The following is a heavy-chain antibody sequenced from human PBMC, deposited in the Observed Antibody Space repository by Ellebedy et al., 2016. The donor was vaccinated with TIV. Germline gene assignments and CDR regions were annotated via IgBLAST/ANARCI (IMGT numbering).Heavy chain of an antibody. V-gene: IGHV3-48*04. CDR3: AKDRRGYYGSGSIDY. CDR2: ISSSGSTI. D-gene: IGHD3-10*01. CDR1: GFTFSSYA. Sequence: GESLKISXAASGFTFSSYAMNWVRQAPGKGLEWVSYISSSGSTIYYADSVKGRFTISRDNAKNSLYLQMNSLRAEDTAVYYCAKDRRGYYGSGSIDYWGQGTLVTVSS. J-gene: IGHJ4*02.